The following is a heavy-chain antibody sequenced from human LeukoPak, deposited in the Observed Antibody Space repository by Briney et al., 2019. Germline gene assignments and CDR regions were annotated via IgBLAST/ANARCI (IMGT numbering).Heavy chain of an antibody. CDR1: GFTFTNSA. Sequence: ASVKVSCKASGFTFTNSALQRVRHPPGQGLEWMGLINPNSGGTNYAQKFPGRVTMTRYTSISTAYMELGSLRSDDTAVYYCARGGKLPRLIAVAGGGQGTLVTVSS. D-gene: IGHD6-19*01. V-gene: IGHV1-2*02. J-gene: IGHJ4*02. CDR3: ARGGKLPRLIAVAG. CDR2: INPNSGGT.